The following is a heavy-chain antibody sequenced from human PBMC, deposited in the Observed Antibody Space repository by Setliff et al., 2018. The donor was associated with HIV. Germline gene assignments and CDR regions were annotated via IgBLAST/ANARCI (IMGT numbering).Heavy chain of an antibody. J-gene: IGHJ4*02. D-gene: IGHD1-7*01. CDR2: IRPDGSAL. V-gene: IGHV3-11*04. Sequence: GGSLRLSCAASGFTFSDSYMSWIRQAPGRGLEWISYIRPDGSALYYEDSMKGRFTVSRDNAKNSLFPHMNSLRAEDTAVYYCARARGLGNYAFADHWGRGTLVTVSS. CDR1: GFTFSDSY. CDR3: ARARGLGNYAFADH.